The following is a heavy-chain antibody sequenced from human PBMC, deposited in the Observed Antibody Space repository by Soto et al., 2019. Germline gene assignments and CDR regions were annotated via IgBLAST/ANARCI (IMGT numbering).Heavy chain of an antibody. CDR3: ASPVGYRYGEYASDAFDI. J-gene: IGHJ3*02. CDR1: GGSISSSSYY. CDR2: IYYSGST. Sequence: SETLSLTCTVSGGSISSSSYYWGWIRQPPGKGLEWIGSIYYSGSTYYNPSLKSRVTISVDTSKNQFSLKLSSVTAADTAVYYCASPVGYRYGEYASDAFDIWGQGTMVTVSS. V-gene: IGHV4-39*01. D-gene: IGHD4-17*01.